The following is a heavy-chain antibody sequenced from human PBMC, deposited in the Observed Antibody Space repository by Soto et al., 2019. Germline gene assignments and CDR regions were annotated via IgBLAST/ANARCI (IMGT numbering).Heavy chain of an antibody. CDR2: IFYSGST. D-gene: IGHD2-8*01. V-gene: IGHV4-59*01. Sequence: PSETLSLTCTVSGDSISSYYWSWIRQPPGKGLEWIGYIFYSGSTNYNPSLKSRVTISVDTSKSQFSLKMNSVTPADTAVYYCAGGNGPFDYWGQGTLVTGSS. J-gene: IGHJ4*02. CDR1: GDSISSYY. CDR3: AGGNGPFDY.